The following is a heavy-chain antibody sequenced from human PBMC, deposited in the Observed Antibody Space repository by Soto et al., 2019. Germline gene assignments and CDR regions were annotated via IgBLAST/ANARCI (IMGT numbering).Heavy chain of an antibody. J-gene: IGHJ6*02. D-gene: IGHD5-12*01. CDR1: GGSVGTGINY. Sequence: SETLSLTCTVSGGSVGTGINYWTWIRQPPGEGLEWIGNIFTSGSANYDPSLKTRVTISVDTSKNQFSLKLTSVTAADTAVYYCARDGKVDIDRGGYYYYDMDVWGQGTTVTVSS. V-gene: IGHV4-61*01. CDR2: IFTSGSA. CDR3: ARDGKVDIDRGGYYYYDMDV.